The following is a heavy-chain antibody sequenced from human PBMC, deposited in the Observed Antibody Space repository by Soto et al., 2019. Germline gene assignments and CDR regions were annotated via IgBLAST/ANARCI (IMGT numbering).Heavy chain of an antibody. D-gene: IGHD4-17*01. CDR3: AAQEEHDYGDYEGYGNAPFDY. J-gene: IGHJ4*02. CDR1: GGTFSSYA. Sequence: VASVKVSCKASGGTFSSYAISWVRQAPGQGLEWMGGIIPIFGTANYAQKFQGRVTITADESTSTAYMELSSLRSEDTAVYYCAAQEEHDYGDYEGYGNAPFDYWGQGTLVTVSS. V-gene: IGHV1-69*13. CDR2: IIPIFGTA.